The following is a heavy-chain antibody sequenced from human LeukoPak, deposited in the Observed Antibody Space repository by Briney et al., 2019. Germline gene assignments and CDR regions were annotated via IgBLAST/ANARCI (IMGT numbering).Heavy chain of an antibody. Sequence: GGSLRLSCAASGFTFSSYAMSWVRQAPGKGLEWVSAISGSGGSTYYADSVKGRFTISRDNSKNTLYLQMNSLRAEDTAVYYCAKEGREGAYYYYYGMDVWGQGTTVTVSS. CDR3: AKEGREGAYYYYYGMDV. J-gene: IGHJ6*02. CDR1: GFTFSSYA. V-gene: IGHV3-23*01. CDR2: ISGSGGST.